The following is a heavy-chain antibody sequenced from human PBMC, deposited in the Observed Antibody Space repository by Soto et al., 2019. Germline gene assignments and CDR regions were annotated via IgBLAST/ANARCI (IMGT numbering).Heavy chain of an antibody. D-gene: IGHD3-22*01. J-gene: IGHJ4*02. CDR1: GGSITNSGYY. CDR3: ERTPDSSGYYFDY. V-gene: IGHV4-39*01. CDR2: IFYSGST. Sequence: SETLSLTCTVSGGSITNSGYYWGGVRQPPGKGLEWIGSIFYSGSTHYKPSLQSRVTISGDTSKNQFSLKLSSVTAADTAVYYCERTPDSSGYYFDYWGQGTLVTVSS.